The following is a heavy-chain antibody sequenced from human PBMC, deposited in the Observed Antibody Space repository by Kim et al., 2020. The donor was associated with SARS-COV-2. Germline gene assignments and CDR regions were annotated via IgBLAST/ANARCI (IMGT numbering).Heavy chain of an antibody. D-gene: IGHD3-10*01. Sequence: GGSLRLSCAASGFTFSSYWMSWVRQAPGKGLEWVANIKQDGSEKYYVDSVKGRFTISRDNAKNSLYLQMNSLRAEDTAVYYCARGGGSGYYYYYGMDVWGQGTTVTVSS. V-gene: IGHV3-7*03. CDR3: ARGGGSGYYYYYGMDV. J-gene: IGHJ6*02. CDR1: GFTFSSYW. CDR2: IKQDGSEK.